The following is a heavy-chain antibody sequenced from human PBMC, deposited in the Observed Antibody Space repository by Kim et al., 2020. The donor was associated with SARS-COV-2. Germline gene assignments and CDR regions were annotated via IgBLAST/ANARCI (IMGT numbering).Heavy chain of an antibody. V-gene: IGHV4-59*08. CDR3: ARRYDSSGYYVS. J-gene: IGHJ4*02. D-gene: IGHD3-22*01. Sequence: NYNPSLKSRVTISVDTSKNQFSLKLSSVTAADTAVYYCARRYDSSGYYVSWGQGTLVTVSS.